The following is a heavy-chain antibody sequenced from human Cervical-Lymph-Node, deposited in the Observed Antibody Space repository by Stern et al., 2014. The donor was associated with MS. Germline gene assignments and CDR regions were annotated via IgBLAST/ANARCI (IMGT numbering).Heavy chain of an antibody. CDR3: ARDSTAWSPSFDY. CDR1: GGSISGYY. V-gene: IGHV4-59*01. CDR2: VYYSGKT. D-gene: IGHD1-1*01. J-gene: IGHJ4*02. Sequence: QLQLQESGPGLVKPSETLSLTCAVSGGSISGYYWNWIRQSPGKGLEWIGSVYYSGKTNYNPSLNGRVTISLDTSKSQFSLRLSSMTAGDTAVYYCARDSTAWSPSFDYWGQGTLVTVSS.